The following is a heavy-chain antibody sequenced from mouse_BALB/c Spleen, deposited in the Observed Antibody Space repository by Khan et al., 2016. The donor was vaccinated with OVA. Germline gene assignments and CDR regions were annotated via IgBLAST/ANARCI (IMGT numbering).Heavy chain of an antibody. Sequence: QVQLKESGPGLVQPSQSLSITCTVSGFSLTSYGVHWVRQSPGKGLEWLGVIWSGGRTDYNAAFISRLSISKDNSKSQVFFKMNSLQGNDSVIYYCARNYDYDEGLAYWGQGTLVTVSA. CDR2: IWSGGRT. CDR1: GFSLTSYG. V-gene: IGHV2-2*02. J-gene: IGHJ3*01. D-gene: IGHD2-4*01. CDR3: ARNYDYDEGLAY.